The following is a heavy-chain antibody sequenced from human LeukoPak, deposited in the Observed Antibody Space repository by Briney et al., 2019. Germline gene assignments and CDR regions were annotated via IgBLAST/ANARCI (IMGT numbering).Heavy chain of an antibody. Sequence: PGGSLRLSCAASEFTFSSYWMSWVRQAPGKGLEWVANIKQDGGEKYYLDSVKGRFTVSRGNAKNTLYLHMNSLRAEDTAVYYCAKKRDAFDIGGKGTVVTVSS. CDR2: IKQDGGEK. J-gene: IGHJ3*02. D-gene: IGHD5-24*01. CDR3: AKKRDAFDI. V-gene: IGHV3-7*03. CDR1: EFTFSSYW.